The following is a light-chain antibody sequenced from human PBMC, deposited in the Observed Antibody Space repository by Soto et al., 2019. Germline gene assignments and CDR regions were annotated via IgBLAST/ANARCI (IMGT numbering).Light chain of an antibody. J-gene: IGLJ1*01. CDR1: SSDIGAYNF. Sequence: QSALTQPASVSGSPGQSIAISCTGTSSDIGAYNFVSWYQQHPGKAPKLMISDVSNRPSGVSDRFSGSKSGNTASLTISGLQAEDEADYHCSSYASSSPPYVFGTGTKLTVL. CDR3: SSYASSSPPYV. CDR2: DVS. V-gene: IGLV2-14*01.